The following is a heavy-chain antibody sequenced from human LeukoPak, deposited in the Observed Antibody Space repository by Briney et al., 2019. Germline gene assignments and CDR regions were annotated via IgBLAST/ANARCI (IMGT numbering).Heavy chain of an antibody. D-gene: IGHD2-2*01. CDR2: ISSSSSYI. Sequence: PGGSLRLSCAASGFTFSSYAMSWVRQAPGKGLEWVSSISSSSSYIYYADSVKGRFTISRDNAKNSLYLQMNSLRAEDTAVYYCARVADIVVVGYYYYMDVWGKGTTVTVSS. CDR3: ARVADIVVVGYYYYMDV. V-gene: IGHV3-21*01. CDR1: GFTFSSYA. J-gene: IGHJ6*03.